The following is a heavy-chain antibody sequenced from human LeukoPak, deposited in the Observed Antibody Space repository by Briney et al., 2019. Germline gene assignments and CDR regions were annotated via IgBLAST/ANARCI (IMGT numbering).Heavy chain of an antibody. J-gene: IGHJ5*02. CDR1: GDSISRYY. CDR2: IYYTETT. Sequence: PSETLSLTCTVSGDSISRYYWSWIRQPPGEGLEWIGYIYYTETTNYNPSLKSRVTITVDTSKNQFSLKLSSVTAADTAVYYCARHGIATWFDPWGQGTLVTVSS. V-gene: IGHV4-59*08. CDR3: ARHGIATWFDP. D-gene: IGHD2-21*01.